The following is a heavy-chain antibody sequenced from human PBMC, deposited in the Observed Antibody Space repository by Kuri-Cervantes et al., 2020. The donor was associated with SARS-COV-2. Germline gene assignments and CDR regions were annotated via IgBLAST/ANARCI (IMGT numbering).Heavy chain of an antibody. CDR2: IGTAGDT. Sequence: GGSLRLSCAASGFTFSSYDMHWVRQATGKGLEWVSAIGTAGDTYYPGSVKGRFTISRENAKNSLYLQMNSLRAGDTAVYYCARSQSYCSTTSCYSGGGMDVWGQGTTVTVSS. D-gene: IGHD2-2*01. J-gene: IGHJ6*02. CDR3: ARSQSYCSTTSCYSGGGMDV. CDR1: GFTFSSYD. V-gene: IGHV3-13*01.